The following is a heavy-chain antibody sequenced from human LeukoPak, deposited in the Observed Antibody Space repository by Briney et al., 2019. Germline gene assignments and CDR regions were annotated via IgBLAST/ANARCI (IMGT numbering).Heavy chain of an antibody. V-gene: IGHV3-23*01. CDR2: IIAGSGGT. D-gene: IGHD5-12*01. Sequence: GGSLRLSCAASGFRFSNYAMNWVRQAPGKGLEWVSLIIAGSGGTFYADSVKGRFTISRDNSKNTLYLQMDSLRDEDTAVYYCAKGGYDYVEIGYFDFWGQGTLVTVSS. CDR3: AKGGYDYVEIGYFDF. J-gene: IGHJ4*02. CDR1: GFRFSNYA.